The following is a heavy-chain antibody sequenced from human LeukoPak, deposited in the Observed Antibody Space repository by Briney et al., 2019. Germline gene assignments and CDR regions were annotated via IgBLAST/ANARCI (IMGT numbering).Heavy chain of an antibody. J-gene: IGHJ5*02. CDR1: GGSFSGYY. V-gene: IGHV4-34*01. CDR3: AIKRGLRESGWFDP. Sequence: KPSETLSLTCAVYGGSFSGYYWSWIRQSPGKGLEWIGGINHSGSTNYNPSLKSRVTISIDTSKNQFSLNVSSVTAADTAIYYCAIKRGLRESGWFDPWGQGALVTVSS. D-gene: IGHD3-10*01. CDR2: INHSGST.